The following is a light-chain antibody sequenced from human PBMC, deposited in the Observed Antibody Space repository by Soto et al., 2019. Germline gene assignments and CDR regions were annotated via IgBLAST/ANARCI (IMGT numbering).Light chain of an antibody. CDR2: SNN. J-gene: IGLJ1*01. V-gene: IGLV1-44*01. CDR3: AAWDDSLNENV. CDR1: SSNIGSNT. Sequence: QAVVTQPPSASGTPGQRVTISCSGSSSNIGSNTVNWYQQLPGTAPKLLIYSNNQRPSGVPDRFSGSKSGTSASLAISGLQSEDEADYYCAAWDDSLNENVFGTGTKLTVL.